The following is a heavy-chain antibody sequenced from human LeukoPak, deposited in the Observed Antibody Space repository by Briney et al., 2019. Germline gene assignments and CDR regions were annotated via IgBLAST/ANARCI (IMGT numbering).Heavy chain of an antibody. Sequence: RGSVKLSCTASGYTFTSYGISWVRQAPGKGLEWVSCISGYDGNTYYAQKLKGRVTITRDKSKSSPYMQLNSLRADDTAVYYCASDRCSSTSCTNWFDPWGQGTLVTVSS. CDR3: ASDRCSSTSCTNWFDP. V-gene: IGHV1-18*01. D-gene: IGHD2-2*01. J-gene: IGHJ5*02. CDR2: ISGYDGNT. CDR1: GYTFTSYG.